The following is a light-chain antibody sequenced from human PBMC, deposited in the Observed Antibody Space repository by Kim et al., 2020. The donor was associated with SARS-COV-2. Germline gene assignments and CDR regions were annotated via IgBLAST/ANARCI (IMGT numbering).Light chain of an antibody. V-gene: IGKV3-20*01. CDR3: QQYATSPPYT. CDR1: QTVTSGK. Sequence: EIVLTQSPGTLSVSPGERATLSCRASQTVTSGKLAWYQQRPGQAPRLLVHDVSKRASRIPDRFSGSGSGTDFSLTISRVEPEDFAVYYCQQYATSPPYTFGQGTKLEI. CDR2: DVS. J-gene: IGKJ2*01.